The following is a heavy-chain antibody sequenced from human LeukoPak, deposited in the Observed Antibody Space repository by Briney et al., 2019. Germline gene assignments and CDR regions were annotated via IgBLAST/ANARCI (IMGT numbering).Heavy chain of an antibody. CDR3: ARAGAGYSFDY. CDR1: GVSVSSFY. D-gene: IGHD5-18*01. V-gene: IGHV4-59*02. CDR2: IYNSGST. Sequence: SETLSLTCSLSGVSVSSFYWSWIRQPPGKGLEWIGYIYNSGSTNYNPSLKSRLTISVDTSKNQISLRPSSVPAADTAVYYCARAGAGYSFDYWGQGTLVTVSS. J-gene: IGHJ4*02.